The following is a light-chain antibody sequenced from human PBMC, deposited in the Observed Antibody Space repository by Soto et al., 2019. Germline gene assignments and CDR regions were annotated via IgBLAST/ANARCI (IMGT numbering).Light chain of an antibody. CDR3: QQRSNWPYT. CDR1: QSISSK. CDR2: DAS. J-gene: IGKJ5*01. V-gene: IGKV3-11*01. Sequence: IVMTQSPATLSVSPGERATLSCRASQSISSKLAWYQQKPGQAPRLLIYDASNRATGIPARFSGSGSGTDFTLTISSLEPEDFAVYYCQQRSNWPYTFGQGTRLEIK.